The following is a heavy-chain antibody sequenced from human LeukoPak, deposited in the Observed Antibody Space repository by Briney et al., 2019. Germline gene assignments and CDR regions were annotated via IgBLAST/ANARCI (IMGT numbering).Heavy chain of an antibody. J-gene: IGHJ5*02. Sequence: ASVKVSCKASGDTFTSYAMHWVRQAPGQRLEWMGWINAGNGNTKYSQKFQGRVTITRDTSASTAYMELSSLRSEDTAVYYCARVARGSWFDPWGQGTLVTVSS. D-gene: IGHD3-16*01. CDR2: INAGNGNT. CDR3: ARVARGSWFDP. CDR1: GDTFTSYA. V-gene: IGHV1-3*01.